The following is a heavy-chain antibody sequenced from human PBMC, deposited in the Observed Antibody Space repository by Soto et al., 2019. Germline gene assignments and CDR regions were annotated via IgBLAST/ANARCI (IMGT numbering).Heavy chain of an antibody. Sequence: QVQLVQSGAEVKKPGASVKVSCKASGYTFTSYAMHWVRQAPGQRLEWMGWINVGNDNTKYSQKFQGRVTITRDTSASTAYMELSILRSEDTAVNYCARPRAHCSGGSCYTEYFQHWGQGTLVTVSS. CDR1: GYTFTSYA. D-gene: IGHD2-15*01. CDR3: ARPRAHCSGGSCYTEYFQH. J-gene: IGHJ1*01. V-gene: IGHV1-3*01. CDR2: INVGNDNT.